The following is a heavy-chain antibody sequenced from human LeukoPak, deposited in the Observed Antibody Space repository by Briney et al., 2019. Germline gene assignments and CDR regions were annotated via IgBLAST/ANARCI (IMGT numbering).Heavy chain of an antibody. CDR2: ISSSGSTI. Sequence: PGGSPRLSCAASGFTFSDYYMSWIRQAPGKGLEWVSYISSSGSTIYYADSVKGRFTISRDNAKNSLYLQMNSLRAEDTAVFYCARDRGYSYGDAFDIWSQGTMVTVSS. CDR3: ARDRGYSYGDAFDI. CDR1: GFTFSDYY. D-gene: IGHD5-18*01. V-gene: IGHV3-11*01. J-gene: IGHJ3*02.